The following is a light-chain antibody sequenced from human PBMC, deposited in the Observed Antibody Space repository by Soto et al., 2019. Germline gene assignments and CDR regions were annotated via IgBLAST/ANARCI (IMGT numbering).Light chain of an antibody. V-gene: IGKV3-20*01. CDR2: AAS. CDR1: QSLGSTY. Sequence: EIVLTQSPGTLSLSPGEGATLSCRASQSLGSTYLAWYQQKPGQAPRLLIYAASNKATGIPDRFSGSGSGTDFTFTISRLEPEDFAVYYCQQYGSSPITFGQGTRVEIK. J-gene: IGKJ5*01. CDR3: QQYGSSPIT.